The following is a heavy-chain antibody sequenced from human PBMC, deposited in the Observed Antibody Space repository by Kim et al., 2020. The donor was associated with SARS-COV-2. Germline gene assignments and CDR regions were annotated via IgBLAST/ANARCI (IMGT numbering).Heavy chain of an antibody. Sequence: ADSVKGRFTISRDNAKNSLYLQMNSLRAEDTAVYYCAREEYSSSWLNFDYWGQGTLVTVSS. J-gene: IGHJ4*02. D-gene: IGHD6-13*01. CDR3: AREEYSSSWLNFDY. V-gene: IGHV3-11*01.